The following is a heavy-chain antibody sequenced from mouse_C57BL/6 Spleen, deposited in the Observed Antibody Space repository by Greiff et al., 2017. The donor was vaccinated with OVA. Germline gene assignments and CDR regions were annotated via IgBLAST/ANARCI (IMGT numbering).Heavy chain of an antibody. Sequence: EVQRVESEGGLVQPGSSMKLSCTASGFTFSDYYMAWVRQVPEKGLEWVANINYDGSSTYYLDSLKSRFIISRDNAKNILYLQMSSLKSEDTATYYCARTTASRGAMDYWGQGTSVTVSS. CDR2: INYDGSST. CDR1: GFTFSDYY. V-gene: IGHV5-16*01. CDR3: ARTTASRGAMDY. J-gene: IGHJ4*01. D-gene: IGHD1-2*01.